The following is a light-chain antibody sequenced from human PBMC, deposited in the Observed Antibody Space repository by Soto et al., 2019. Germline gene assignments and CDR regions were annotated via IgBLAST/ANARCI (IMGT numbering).Light chain of an antibody. Sequence: QSVLAQPPSASGSPGQSVTISCTGTSGDVGGYDYVSWYQQHPGKAPKLMIYDVSNRPSGVSNRFSGSKSGNTASLTISGLQAEDEADYYCSSYTSSSTFYVFGTGTKVTVL. CDR2: DVS. CDR3: SSYTSSSTFYV. J-gene: IGLJ1*01. CDR1: SGDVGGYDY. V-gene: IGLV2-14*01.